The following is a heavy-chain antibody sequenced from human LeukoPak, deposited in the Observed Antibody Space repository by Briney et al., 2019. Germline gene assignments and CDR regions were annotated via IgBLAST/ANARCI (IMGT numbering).Heavy chain of an antibody. CDR3: ARDRPFTYYYDSSGYKKTYYYYGMDV. CDR2: IWYDGSNK. D-gene: IGHD3-22*01. CDR1: GFTVSNNY. Sequence: PGGSLRLSCAASGFTVSNNYMSWVRQAPGKGLEWVAVIWYDGSNKYYADSVKGRFTISRDNSKNTLYLQMNSLRAEDTAVYYCARDRPFTYYYDSSGYKKTYYYYGMDVWGQGTTVTVSS. J-gene: IGHJ6*02. V-gene: IGHV3-33*08.